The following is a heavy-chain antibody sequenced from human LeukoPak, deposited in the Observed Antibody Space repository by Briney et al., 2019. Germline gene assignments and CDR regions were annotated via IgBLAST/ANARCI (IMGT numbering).Heavy chain of an antibody. CDR3: ARGGSGSYYNFVY. CDR1: GHTLTDLS. D-gene: IGHD3-10*01. V-gene: IGHV1-24*01. J-gene: IGHJ4*02. Sequence: ASVKVSCKVSGHTLTDLSTHWVRQTPGGGLEWMGGLDPEDGETIYAQKFQGRDTMTEDTSTDTAYMELSSLRSEDTAVYYCARGGSGSYYNFVYWGQGTLVTVSS. CDR2: LDPEDGET.